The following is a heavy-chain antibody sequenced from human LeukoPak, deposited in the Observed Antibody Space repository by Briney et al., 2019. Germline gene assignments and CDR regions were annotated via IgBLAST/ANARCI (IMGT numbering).Heavy chain of an antibody. V-gene: IGHV4-4*07. CDR3: ARGGSGSYSAFDF. J-gene: IGHJ4*02. CDR1: GDSISTYY. D-gene: IGHD1-26*01. Sequence: PSETLSLTCTVSGDSISTYYWTWIRQPAGKGLEWIGRISTSGSTNYNPSPKSRVTMSVDTSKNQFSLKLSSVTAADTAVYYCARGGSGSYSAFDFWGQGTLVTVSS. CDR2: ISTSGST.